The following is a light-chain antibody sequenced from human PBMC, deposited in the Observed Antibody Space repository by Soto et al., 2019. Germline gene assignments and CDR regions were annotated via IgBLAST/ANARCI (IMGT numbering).Light chain of an antibody. CDR1: QSVSSNY. V-gene: IGKV3-20*01. J-gene: IGKJ1*01. CDR2: GVS. Sequence: IVLTQSPGTLSLSPGERATLSCRASQSVSSNYLAWYQQKSGQAPRLLIYGVSSRATGIPDRFSGSGSGTDFTLTISRLEPEDFAVFYCLHYGTSSWTCGQGTKVEIK. CDR3: LHYGTSSWT.